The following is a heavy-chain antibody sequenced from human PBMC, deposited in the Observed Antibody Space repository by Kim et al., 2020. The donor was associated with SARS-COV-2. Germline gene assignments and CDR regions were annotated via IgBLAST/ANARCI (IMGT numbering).Heavy chain of an antibody. D-gene: IGHD4-17*01. V-gene: IGHV3-21*01. Sequence: GGSLRLSCAASGFTFSSYSMNWVRQAPGKGLEWVSSISSSSSYIYYADSVKGRFTISRDNAKNSLYLQMNSLRAEDTAVYYCARGVNGDYSPYYWGQGTLVTVSS. CDR2: ISSSSSYI. J-gene: IGHJ4*02. CDR3: ARGVNGDYSPYY. CDR1: GFTFSSYS.